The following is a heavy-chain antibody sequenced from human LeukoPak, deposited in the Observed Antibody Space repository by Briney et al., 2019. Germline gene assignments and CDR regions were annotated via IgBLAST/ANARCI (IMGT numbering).Heavy chain of an antibody. CDR2: IYYSGST. V-gene: IGHV4-39*01. D-gene: IGHD1-26*01. J-gene: IGHJ4*02. CDR3: ARHRASGGATGFDH. Sequence: SETLSLTCTVSGVSISNSGYSWGWLRQPPGKGLDWIGSIYYSGSTYYNPSLKSRFTISIDTSKTQFSLKLNSVTAADTAVYYCARHRASGGATGFDHWGQGTLVTVSS. CDR1: GVSISNSGYS.